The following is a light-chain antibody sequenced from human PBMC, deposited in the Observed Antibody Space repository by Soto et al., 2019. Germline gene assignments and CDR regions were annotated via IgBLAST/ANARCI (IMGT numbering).Light chain of an antibody. CDR1: SGHSSYA. V-gene: IGLV4-69*01. Sequence: QLVLTQSPSASASLGASVKLTCNLSSGHSSYAIAGHQQQPEKGPRYLMKLNSDGSHSKGDGIPDRFSGSSSGAERYLTISSLQSEDEADYYCQTWGTGIWVFGGGTQLTVL. J-gene: IGLJ3*02. CDR2: LNSDGSH. CDR3: QTWGTGIWV.